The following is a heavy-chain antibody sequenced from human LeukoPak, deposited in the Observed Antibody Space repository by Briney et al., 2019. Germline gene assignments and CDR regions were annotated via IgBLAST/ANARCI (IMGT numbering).Heavy chain of an antibody. CDR3: ARAHSSGWTTRYFDC. V-gene: IGHV3-23*01. CDR2: IDYGSGGS. Sequence: PGGSLRLSCAASEFTFSSYAMGWVRQAPGKGLEWVSLIDYGSGGSHDADSVKGRFTISRDNSKNTLYLQMNSLRAEDTAIYYCARAHSSGWTTRYFDCWGQGALVTVSS. CDR1: EFTFSSYA. J-gene: IGHJ4*02. D-gene: IGHD6-19*01.